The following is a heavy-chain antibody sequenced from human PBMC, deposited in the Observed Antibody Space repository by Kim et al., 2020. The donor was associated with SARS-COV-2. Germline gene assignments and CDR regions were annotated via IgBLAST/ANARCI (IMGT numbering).Heavy chain of an antibody. CDR3: AGTNYDILTGYWSGFDY. Sequence: LKGRVTISVATSKNQFSLKLSSVTAADTAVYYCAGTNYDILTGYWSGFDYWGQGTLVTVSS. J-gene: IGHJ4*02. D-gene: IGHD3-9*01. V-gene: IGHV4-30-2*04.